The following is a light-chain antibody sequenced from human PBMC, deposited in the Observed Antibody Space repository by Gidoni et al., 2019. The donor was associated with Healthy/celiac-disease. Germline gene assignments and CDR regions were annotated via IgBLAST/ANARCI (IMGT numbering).Light chain of an antibody. V-gene: IGKV3-15*01. CDR1: QSVSSN. Sequence: EIVMTQSPATLSVSPGERATLSCRASQSVSSNLAWYQQKPGQAPRLLIYGASTRATGIPARFSGSGSGTEFTLTISSLQSEDFAVYYCSQYNKWPPLTFXGXTKVXIK. J-gene: IGKJ4*01. CDR2: GAS. CDR3: SQYNKWPPLT.